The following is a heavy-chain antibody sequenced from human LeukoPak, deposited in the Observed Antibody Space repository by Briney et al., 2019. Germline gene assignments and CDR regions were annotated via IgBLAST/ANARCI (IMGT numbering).Heavy chain of an antibody. D-gene: IGHD3-22*01. V-gene: IGHV4-59*08. CDR1: GGSISSYY. CDR3: ARHDSSGYWGYYFDY. J-gene: IGHJ4*02. Sequence: SETLSLTCTVSGGSISSYYWSWIRQPPGKGLEWIGYIYYSGSTNYNPSLKSRVTISVDTSKNQFSLKLSSVTAADTAVYYCARHDSSGYWGYYFDYRGQGTLVTVSS. CDR2: IYYSGST.